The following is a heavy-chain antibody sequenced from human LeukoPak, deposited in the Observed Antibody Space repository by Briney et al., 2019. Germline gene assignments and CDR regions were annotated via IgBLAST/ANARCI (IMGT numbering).Heavy chain of an antibody. CDR2: MYYNGNT. CDR1: GGSISGYY. V-gene: IGHV4-59*12. J-gene: IGHJ4*02. CDR3: ARVLMPVGSGSPPDY. D-gene: IGHD3-10*01. Sequence: SETLSLTCTVSGGSISGYYWTWIRQPPGKGLEWIGYMYYNGNTNYNPSLKSRVTISVDPSKNQFSLKLTSVTAADTAVYYCARVLMPVGSGSPPDYWGQGTLVTVSS.